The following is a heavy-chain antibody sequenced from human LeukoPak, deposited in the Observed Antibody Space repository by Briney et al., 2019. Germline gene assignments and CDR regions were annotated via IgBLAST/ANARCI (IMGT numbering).Heavy chain of an antibody. V-gene: IGHV1-24*01. CDR2: FDPEDGET. CDR1: GYTLTELS. J-gene: IGHJ3*02. Sequence: GASVRVSCKVSGYTLTELSMHWVRQAPGKGLEWMGGFDPEDGETIYAQKFQGRVTMTEDTSTDTAYMELSGLRSEDTAVYYCAVLMGYCSSTSCLYDAFDIWGQGTMVTVSS. D-gene: IGHD2-2*01. CDR3: AVLMGYCSSTSCLYDAFDI.